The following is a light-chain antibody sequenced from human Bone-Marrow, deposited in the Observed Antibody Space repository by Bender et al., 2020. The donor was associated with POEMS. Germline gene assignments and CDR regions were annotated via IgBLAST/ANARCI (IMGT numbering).Light chain of an antibody. CDR1: SSDVGGYNY. Sequence: QSALTQPRSVSGSPGQSVTISCTGTSSDVGGYNYVSWYQHHPGKAPKLMIYEVTKRPSGVSNRFSGSKSGYTASLTISGLQAEDEADYFCCAFAGTLVFGGGTKLTVL. V-gene: IGLV2-11*01. CDR3: CAFAGTLV. J-gene: IGLJ3*02. CDR2: EVT.